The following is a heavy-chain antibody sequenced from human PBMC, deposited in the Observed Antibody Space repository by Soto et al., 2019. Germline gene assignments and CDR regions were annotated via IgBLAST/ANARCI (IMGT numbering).Heavy chain of an antibody. CDR2: VFYTGST. V-gene: IGHV4-59*08. CDR1: GGSISSYY. CDR3: TRHRGPTTEENWFDP. J-gene: IGHJ5*02. Sequence: SETLSLTCTVSGGSISSYYWSWIRQPPGKGLEWIGYVFYTGSTNYNPSLKSRVTISVDTSKNQFSLRNLTSDDMAVYYCTRHRGPTTEENWFDPWGQGTLVTVSS. D-gene: IGHD5-12*01.